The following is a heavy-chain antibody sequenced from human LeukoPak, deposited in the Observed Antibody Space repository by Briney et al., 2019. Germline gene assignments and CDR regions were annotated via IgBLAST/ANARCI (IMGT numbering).Heavy chain of an antibody. Sequence: GGSLRLSCAASGFTFSSYWMSWVRQAPGKGLEWVANIKQDGSEKYYVDSVKGRFTISRDNAKNSLYLQMNSLRADDTAVYYCARESGTGYGDTDYWGQGTLVTVSS. CDR3: ARESGTGYGDTDY. CDR1: GFTFSSYW. D-gene: IGHD4-17*01. V-gene: IGHV3-7*03. J-gene: IGHJ4*02. CDR2: IKQDGSEK.